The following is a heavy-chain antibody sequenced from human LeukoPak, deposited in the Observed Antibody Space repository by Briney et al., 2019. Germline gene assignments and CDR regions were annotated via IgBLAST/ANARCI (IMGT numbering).Heavy chain of an antibody. J-gene: IGHJ6*03. Sequence: GGSLRLSCAASGFTFDDYAMHWVRQSPGKGLEWVSGISWNSDKIGYADSVQGRFTISRDNAKNSLYLQMNSLRPEDTALYYCAKGGIHRGYYFYYMDVWGKGTTVTISS. CDR2: ISWNSDKI. CDR1: GFTFDDYA. V-gene: IGHV3-9*01. D-gene: IGHD2/OR15-2a*01. CDR3: AKGGIHRGYYFYYMDV.